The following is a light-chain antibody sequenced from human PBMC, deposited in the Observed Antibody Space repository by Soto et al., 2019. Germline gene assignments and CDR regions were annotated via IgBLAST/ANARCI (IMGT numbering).Light chain of an antibody. CDR1: SSDVGAYNY. Sequence: QSVLTQPASVSGSPGQSITISCTGTSSDVGAYNYVSWFQQHPGKAPKLMIYEVSNRPSGVSNRFSGSRSVNTASLAISGLQPEEEADYYCSSYTISGTYVFGTGTKVTVL. CDR3: SSYTISGTYV. CDR2: EVS. V-gene: IGLV2-14*01. J-gene: IGLJ1*01.